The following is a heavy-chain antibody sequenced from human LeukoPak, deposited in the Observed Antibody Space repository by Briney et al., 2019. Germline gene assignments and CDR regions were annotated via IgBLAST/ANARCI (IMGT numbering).Heavy chain of an antibody. V-gene: IGHV3-48*01. CDR2: ITGSSSTI. J-gene: IGHJ4*02. D-gene: IGHD6-13*01. CDR3: ARDVRRAAAGTMNY. CDR1: GFTFSSFS. Sequence: GGSLRLSCAASGFTFSSFSMNWVRQAPGKGLEWVSFITGSSSTIYYADSVKGRFTISRDNSKNTLYLQMNSLRAEDTAVYFCARDVRRAAAGTMNYWGQGTLVTVSS.